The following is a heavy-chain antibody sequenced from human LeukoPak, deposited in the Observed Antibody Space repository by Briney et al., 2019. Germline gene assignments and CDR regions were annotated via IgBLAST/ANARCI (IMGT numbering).Heavy chain of an antibody. CDR3: AKDGYSSGWQPISEYYYYMDV. Sequence: HPGGSLRLSCAASGFTFSSSGMHWVRQAPGKGLEWVAFIRYDGTNKYYADSVKGRFTISRDNSKNTLYLLMNSLRAEDTAVYYCAKDGYSSGWQPISEYYYYMDVWGKGTTVTVSS. D-gene: IGHD6-19*01. J-gene: IGHJ6*03. CDR2: IRYDGTNK. CDR1: GFTFSSSG. V-gene: IGHV3-30*02.